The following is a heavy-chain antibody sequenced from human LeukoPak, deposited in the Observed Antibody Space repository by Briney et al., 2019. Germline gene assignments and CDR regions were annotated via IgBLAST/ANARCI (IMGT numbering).Heavy chain of an antibody. D-gene: IGHD6-6*01. Sequence: GESLKISCKGSGYSFTTYWIGWVRQMPGKGLEWMAIIYPGDSDTRYSPSFQGQATVSADKSVSTAYLQWSSLKAADTAMYYCARGSSSSLEYFDYWGQGTLVTVSS. V-gene: IGHV5-51*01. CDR1: GYSFTTYW. CDR3: ARGSSSSLEYFDY. CDR2: IYPGDSDT. J-gene: IGHJ4*02.